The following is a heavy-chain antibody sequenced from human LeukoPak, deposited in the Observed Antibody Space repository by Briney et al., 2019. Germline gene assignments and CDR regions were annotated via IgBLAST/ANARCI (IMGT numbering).Heavy chain of an antibody. D-gene: IGHD6-6*01. V-gene: IGHV4-61*08. CDR2: IYYSGST. CDR3: AREIGYSSSPMSYYFDY. Sequence: PSETLSLTCTVSGNSISSGDNYWSWIRQPPGKGLEWIGYIYYSGSTNYNPSLKSRVTISVDTSKNQFSLKLSSVTAADTAVYYCAREIGYSSSPMSYYFDYWGQGTLVTVSS. CDR1: GNSISSGDNY. J-gene: IGHJ4*02.